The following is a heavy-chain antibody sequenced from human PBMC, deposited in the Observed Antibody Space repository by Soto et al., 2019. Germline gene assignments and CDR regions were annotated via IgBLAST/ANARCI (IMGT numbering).Heavy chain of an antibody. V-gene: IGHV4-31*03. CDR2: IYYSGST. D-gene: IGHD2-15*01. Sequence: QVQLQESGPGLVKPSQTLSLTCTVSGDSISSGGYYWSWIRQHPGKGLEWIGYIYYSGSTYYNPSLKSRVIXSXDXAKNQFSLKLSSVTAADTAVYYCARGSTVAAILFDYWGQGTLVTVSS. CDR3: ARGSTVAAILFDY. CDR1: GDSISSGGYY. J-gene: IGHJ4*02.